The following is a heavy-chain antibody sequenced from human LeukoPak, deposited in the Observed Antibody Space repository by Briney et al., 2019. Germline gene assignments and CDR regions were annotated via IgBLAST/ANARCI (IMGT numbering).Heavy chain of an antibody. CDR3: ARAYCTGGTCFKDY. J-gene: IGHJ4*02. CDR2: ISYDGGIQ. D-gene: IGHD2-8*02. CDR1: GFTFSDFT. Sequence: GGSLRLSCAASGFTFSDFTLHWVRQAPGNGLEWLAYISYDGGIQYYADSVKGRFSISRDNSKNTLYLQLNSLRTEDTALYYCARAYCTGGTCFKDYWGQGTLVTVSS. V-gene: IGHV3-30-3*01.